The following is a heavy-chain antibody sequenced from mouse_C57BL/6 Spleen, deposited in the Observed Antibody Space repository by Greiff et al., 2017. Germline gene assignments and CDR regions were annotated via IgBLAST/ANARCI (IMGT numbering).Heavy chain of an antibody. J-gene: IGHJ3*01. V-gene: IGHV1-81*01. CDR1: GYTFTSYG. Sequence: VMLVESGAELARPGASVKLSCKASGYTFTSYGISWVKQRTGQGLEWIGEIYPRSGNTYYNEKFKGKATLTADKSSSTAYMELRSLTSEDSAVYFCASYYSKETWFAYWGQGTLVTVSA. CDR3: ASYYSKETWFAY. CDR2: IYPRSGNT. D-gene: IGHD2-5*01.